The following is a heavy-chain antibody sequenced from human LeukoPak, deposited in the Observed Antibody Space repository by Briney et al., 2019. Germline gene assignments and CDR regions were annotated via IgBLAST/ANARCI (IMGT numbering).Heavy chain of an antibody. CDR2: IYYSGST. CDR3: ARAYCGGDCYSDRLYYYYGMDV. Sequence: SETLSLTCTVSGGSISSYYWSWIRQPPGKGLEWIGYIYYSGSTNYNPSLKSRVTISVDTSKNQFSLKLSSVTAADTAVYYCARAYCGGDCYSDRLYYYYGMDVWGQGTTVTVSS. CDR1: GGSISSYY. J-gene: IGHJ6*02. D-gene: IGHD2-21*02. V-gene: IGHV4-59*12.